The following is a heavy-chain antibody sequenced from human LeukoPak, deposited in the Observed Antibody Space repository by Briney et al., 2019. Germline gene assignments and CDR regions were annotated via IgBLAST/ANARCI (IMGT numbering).Heavy chain of an antibody. D-gene: IGHD6-19*01. V-gene: IGHV4-61*02. J-gene: IGHJ6*03. CDR3: ARAVAVYYYYMDV. Sequence: SQTLSLTCTVSGGSISSGSYYWSWIRQPAGKGLEWIGRIYTSGSTNYNPSLKSRVTISVDTSKTQFSLKLSSVTAADTAVYYCARAVAVYYYYMDVWGKGTTVTVSS. CDR1: GGSISSGSYY. CDR2: IYTSGST.